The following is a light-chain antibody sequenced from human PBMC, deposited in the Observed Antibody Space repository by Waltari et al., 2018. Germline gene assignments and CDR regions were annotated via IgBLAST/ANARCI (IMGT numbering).Light chain of an antibody. CDR2: QGS. CDR1: QSLLDTEDGNTY. J-gene: IGKJ1*01. Sequence: DIVMTQTPLSLPVTLGESASISCRSSQSLLDTEDGNTYLAWYFPKPGQSPQLWIYQGSNRASGVPDSFSGSGSDTDFTLKISRVEAEDVGVYYCMQSLESWTFGQGTKVEIK. CDR3: MQSLESWT. V-gene: IGKV2-40*01.